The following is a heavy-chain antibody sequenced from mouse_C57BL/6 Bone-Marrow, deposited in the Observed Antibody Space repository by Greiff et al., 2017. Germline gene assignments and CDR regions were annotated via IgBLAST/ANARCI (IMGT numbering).Heavy chain of an antibody. CDR1: GFTFSDYG. CDR3: ARASQAYYYAMDY. J-gene: IGHJ4*01. Sequence: VQLKESGGGLVKPGGSLKLSCAASGFTFSDYGMHWFRQAPEKGLEWVAYISSGSSTFYYADTVKGRFTISRYNAKSTLFLQMTRLRSEDTAMYYCARASQAYYYAMDYWGQGTSVTVSS. CDR2: ISSGSSTF. D-gene: IGHD3-2*02. V-gene: IGHV5-17*01.